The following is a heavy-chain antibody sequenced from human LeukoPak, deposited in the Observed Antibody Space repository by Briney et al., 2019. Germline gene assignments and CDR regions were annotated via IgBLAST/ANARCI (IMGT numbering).Heavy chain of an antibody. CDR1: GFIFSTYT. V-gene: IGHV3-64D*06. Sequence: GSLRLSCSASGFIFSTYTMHWVRQAPGKGLEFVSVINGDGRTTYYADSVKGRFTISRDNSKNTLYLQMNSLRAEDTAVYCCVGDQVDNVGWLTWGQGTRVTVSS. D-gene: IGHD5-12*01. CDR3: VGDQVDNVGWLT. CDR2: INGDGRTT. J-gene: IGHJ5*02.